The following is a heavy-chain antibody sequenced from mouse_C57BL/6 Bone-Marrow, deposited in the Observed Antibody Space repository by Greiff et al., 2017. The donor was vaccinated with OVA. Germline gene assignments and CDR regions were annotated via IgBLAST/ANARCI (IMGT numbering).Heavy chain of an antibody. J-gene: IGHJ2*01. V-gene: IGHV2-2*01. CDR1: GFSLTSYG. CDR3: ARTYCYGSDY. D-gene: IGHD1-1*01. CDR2: IWSGGST. Sequence: QVQLQQSGPGLVQPSQCLSITCTVSGFSLTSYGVHWVRQSPGKGLEWLGVIWSGGSTDYYAAFISRLSISTDNSKSKVFFKMNSLQADDTAIYYCARTYCYGSDYWGQGTTLTVSS.